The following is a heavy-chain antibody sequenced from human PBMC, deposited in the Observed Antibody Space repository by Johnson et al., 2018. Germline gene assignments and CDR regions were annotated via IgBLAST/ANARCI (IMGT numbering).Heavy chain of an antibody. CDR1: GFTFDDYA. D-gene: IGHD1-26*01. J-gene: IGHJ1*01. V-gene: IGHV3-9*01. CDR3: VKGSTFAAISGVYFQH. Sequence: VQLVESGGGLVQPGRSLRLSCAASGFTFDDYAIHCVRQGPGKGLEWVSDISWNSGKIAYADSVKGRFTISRDNAKKSLYLQMNSLRPEDTAVYYCVKGSTFAAISGVYFQHWGQGTMVTVSS. CDR2: ISWNSGKI.